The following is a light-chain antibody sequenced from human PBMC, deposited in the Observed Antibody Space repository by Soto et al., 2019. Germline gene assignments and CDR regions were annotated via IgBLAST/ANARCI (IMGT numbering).Light chain of an antibody. CDR2: GAS. V-gene: IGKV3-20*01. Sequence: EIVLTQSPGTLSLSPGERATLSCRASQSVTSTYLAWYQQKPGQAPRLLIYGASVRATGISDRFSGSGSGTDFTLTISRLEPEDFEVYFCQQFGSSQLNFRGGTKV. J-gene: IGKJ4*01. CDR3: QQFGSSQLN. CDR1: QSVTSTY.